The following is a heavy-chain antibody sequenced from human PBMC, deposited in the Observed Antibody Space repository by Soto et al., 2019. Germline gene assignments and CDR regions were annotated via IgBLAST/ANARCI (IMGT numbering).Heavy chain of an antibody. CDR1: GYTFTGYY. CDR3: AKELSPVISDGMDA. CDR2: INPETGAT. J-gene: IGHJ6*04. V-gene: IGHV1-2*02. D-gene: IGHD2-21*01. Sequence: ASVKVSCKASGYTFTGYYVHWVREAPGQVLEWLGWINPETGATSYAQKFQGRVTLSRDTSISTAYLELSNLTFDDAAVYFCAKELSPVISDGMDAWGKGTRVTFSS.